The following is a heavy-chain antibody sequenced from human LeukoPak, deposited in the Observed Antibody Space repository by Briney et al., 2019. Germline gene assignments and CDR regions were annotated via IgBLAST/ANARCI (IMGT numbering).Heavy chain of an antibody. CDR3: ARIPYYYYYYGMDV. V-gene: IGHV2-70*11. CDR1: GGSISSGDYY. J-gene: IGHJ6*02. CDR2: IDWDDDK. Sequence: TLSLTCTVSGGSISSGDYYWSWIRQPPGKALEWLARIDWDDDKYYSTSLKTRLTISKDTSKNQVVLTMTNMDPVDTATYYCARIPYYYYYYGMDVWGQGTTVTVSS.